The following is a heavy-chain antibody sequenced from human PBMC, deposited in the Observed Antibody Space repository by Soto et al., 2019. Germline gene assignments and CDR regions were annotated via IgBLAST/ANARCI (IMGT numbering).Heavy chain of an antibody. J-gene: IGHJ4*02. V-gene: IGHV3-48*02. Sequence: LVESGGALVYPGGSLRLSCIASGFSFSDYSMNWVRQAPGKGLQWVSYISSSSDKTYYADSVKGRFTVSRDNAKNALFLEMNGWGDDDTATYYCARLPKGSLVIAWGQGTRVTLSS. CDR3: ARLPKGSLVIA. D-gene: IGHD2-21*01. CDR1: GFSFSDYS. CDR2: ISSSSDKT.